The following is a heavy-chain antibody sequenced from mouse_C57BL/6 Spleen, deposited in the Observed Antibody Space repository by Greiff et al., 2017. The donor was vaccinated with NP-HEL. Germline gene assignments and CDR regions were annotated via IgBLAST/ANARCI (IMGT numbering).Heavy chain of an antibody. J-gene: IGHJ2*01. CDR3: TRWGWGDY. CDR2: IDPETGGT. Sequence: VQLQQSGAELVRPGASVTLSCKASGYTFTDYEMRWVKQTPVPGLEWIGAIDPETGGTAYHQKFNGKAILTADKYSSTAYMELRSLASEDSAVYYCTRWGWGDYWGQGTTLTVSS. D-gene: IGHD3-3*01. CDR1: GYTFTDYE. V-gene: IGHV1-15*01.